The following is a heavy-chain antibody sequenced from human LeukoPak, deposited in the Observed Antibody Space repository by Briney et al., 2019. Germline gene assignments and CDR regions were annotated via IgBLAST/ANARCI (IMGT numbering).Heavy chain of an antibody. CDR1: GFTVSSNY. Sequence: GGSLRLSCAASGFTVSSNYMSWVRQAPGKGLEWVSIIYGGGSTYYADSVKGRFTISRDNFRNTLYLEMSSLRADDAAAYYCAKSRLTTAVTAAFDYWGQGTLVTVSS. V-gene: IGHV3-53*01. CDR3: AKSRLTTAVTAAFDY. J-gene: IGHJ4*02. D-gene: IGHD4-17*01. CDR2: IYGGGST.